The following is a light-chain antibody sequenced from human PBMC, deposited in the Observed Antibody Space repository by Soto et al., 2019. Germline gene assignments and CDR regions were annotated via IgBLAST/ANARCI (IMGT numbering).Light chain of an antibody. Sequence: QSALTQPPSASGSPGQSVTISCTGTSSDIGGYHYVSWYQQHPGKAPKLIIYDVKKRTSGIPDRFSGSKSGNTASLTVSGLQAEEEADYYCSSYAGTNNFDVFGNGTKLTVL. V-gene: IGLV2-8*01. CDR3: SSYAGTNNFDV. CDR1: SSDIGGYHY. CDR2: DVK. J-gene: IGLJ1*01.